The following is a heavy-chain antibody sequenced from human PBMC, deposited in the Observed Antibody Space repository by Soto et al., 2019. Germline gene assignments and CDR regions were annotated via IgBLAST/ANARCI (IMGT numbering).Heavy chain of an antibody. D-gene: IGHD5-12*01. Sequence: GGSLRLSCAASGFTFSNAWMSWVRQAPGKGLECVGRIKSKTDGGTTDYAAPVKGRFTISRDDSKNTLYLQMNSLKTEDTAVYYCTTDDLVVPAAVRGYSGYDYVNFDYWGQGTLVTVSS. CDR3: TTDDLVVPAAVRGYSGYDYVNFDY. J-gene: IGHJ4*02. V-gene: IGHV3-15*01. CDR2: IKSKTDGGTT. CDR1: GFTFSNAW.